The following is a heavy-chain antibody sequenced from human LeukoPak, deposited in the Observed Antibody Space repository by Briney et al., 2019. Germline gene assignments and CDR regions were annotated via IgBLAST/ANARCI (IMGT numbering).Heavy chain of an antibody. Sequence: GGSLRLSCAASGFTFSSYAMSWVRQAPGKGLEWVSAISGSGGSTYYADSVKGRFTISRDNSKNTLYLQMNSLRAEDTAVYYCAKHWYYDFWSGYYRGPNWSDPWGQGTLVTVSS. V-gene: IGHV3-23*01. J-gene: IGHJ5*02. CDR2: ISGSGGST. CDR3: AKHWYYDFWSGYYRGPNWSDP. CDR1: GFTFSSYA. D-gene: IGHD3-3*01.